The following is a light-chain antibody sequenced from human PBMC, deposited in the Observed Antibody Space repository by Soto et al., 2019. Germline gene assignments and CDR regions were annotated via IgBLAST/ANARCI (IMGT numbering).Light chain of an antibody. CDR2: DAY. V-gene: IGKV3-11*01. CDR1: QSFRGL. Sequence: VLTQSPVTLSLSPGERATLSCRASQSFRGLLAWYQQKPGQAPRLLIYDAYNRATGIPPRFSGSGSGTDCTLTISSLEHEDSAVYYCQQRHMWPITFGQGTRLELK. J-gene: IGKJ5*01. CDR3: QQRHMWPIT.